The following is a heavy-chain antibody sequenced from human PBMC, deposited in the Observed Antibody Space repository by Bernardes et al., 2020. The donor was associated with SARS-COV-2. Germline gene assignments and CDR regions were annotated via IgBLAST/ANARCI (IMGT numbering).Heavy chain of an antibody. CDR1: GYTFTGYY. CDR2: INPNSGGT. V-gene: IGHV1-2*04. J-gene: IGHJ6*02. D-gene: IGHD7-27*01. CDR3: ARDLTETGDRYYYYGMDV. Sequence: ASVKVSCKASGYTFTGYYMHWVRQAPGQGLEWMGWINPNSGGTNYAQKFQGWVTMTRDTSISTAYMELSRLRSDDTAVYYCARDLTETGDRYYYYGMDVWGQGTTVTVSS.